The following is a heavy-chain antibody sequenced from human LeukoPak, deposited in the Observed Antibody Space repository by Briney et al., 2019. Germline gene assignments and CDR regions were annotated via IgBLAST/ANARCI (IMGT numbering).Heavy chain of an antibody. D-gene: IGHD3-10*01. Sequence: SETLSPTCAVYGGSFSGYYWSWIRQPPGKGLEWIGEINHSGSTNYNPSLKSRVTISVDTSKNQFSLKLSSVTAADTAVYYCARVKGSLVRGVYYYYGMDVWGKGTTVTVSS. CDR2: INHSGST. V-gene: IGHV4-34*01. CDR3: ARVKGSLVRGVYYYYGMDV. J-gene: IGHJ6*04. CDR1: GGSFSGYY.